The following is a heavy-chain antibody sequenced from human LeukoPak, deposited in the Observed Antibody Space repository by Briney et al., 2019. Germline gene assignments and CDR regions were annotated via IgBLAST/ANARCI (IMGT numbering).Heavy chain of an antibody. V-gene: IGHV3-23*01. CDR3: AKDSLVPGSY. CDR2: ISSSGGYT. Sequence: GGSLRLSCAASGFTFSTYAMSWVRQAPGKGLDWVSAISSSGGYTYYADSVKGRFTISRDNSKNTMYLQMNSLRAEDTALYYCAKDSLVPGSYWGQGTLVTVSS. CDR1: GFTFSTYA. J-gene: IGHJ4*02. D-gene: IGHD2-2*01.